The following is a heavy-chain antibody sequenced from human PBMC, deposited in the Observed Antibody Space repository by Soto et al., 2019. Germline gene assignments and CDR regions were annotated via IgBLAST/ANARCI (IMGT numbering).Heavy chain of an antibody. CDR1: GYTFTSYG. J-gene: IGHJ4*02. CDR3: ARLGQQRSSSSYCDY. Sequence: ASVKVSCKASGYTFTSYGISWVRQARGQGLEWMGWISAYNGNTNYAQKLQGRVTMTTDTSTSTAYMELRSLRTDDTTVYYCARLGQQRSSSSYCDYRGQGHRVTVSS. D-gene: IGHD2-2*01. CDR2: ISAYNGNT. V-gene: IGHV1-18*04.